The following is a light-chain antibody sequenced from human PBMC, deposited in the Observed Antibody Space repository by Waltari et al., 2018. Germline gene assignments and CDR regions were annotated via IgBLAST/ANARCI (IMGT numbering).Light chain of an antibody. CDR1: QIISEW. Sequence: DIQMTQYPSTLSASVGDRITIPCRASQIISEWLAWWQHKPGDAPKVMIYKASTLENGVPSRFSASGSGTDFNLTISSLQPDDFATYYCQEYNSYSGTFGPGTKVDLK. CDR2: KAS. CDR3: QEYNSYSGT. J-gene: IGKJ3*01. V-gene: IGKV1-5*03.